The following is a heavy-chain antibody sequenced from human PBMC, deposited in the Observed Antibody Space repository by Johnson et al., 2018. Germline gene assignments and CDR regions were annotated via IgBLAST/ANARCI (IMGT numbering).Heavy chain of an antibody. V-gene: IGHV3-53*01. J-gene: IGHJ5*02. CDR1: GFTVSNNY. Sequence: VQLVQSGGGVVQPGGSLTLSCAVSGFTVSNNYMSWVRQAPGKGLEWVSVIYRGGSTYYADSVKGRFTISRDHSKNTLYPLMNNLRDEDTAKCYCATPGNSSDWNWFDPWGQGTLVTVAS. CDR2: IYRGGST. D-gene: IGHD2/OR15-2a*01. CDR3: ATPGNSSDWNWFDP.